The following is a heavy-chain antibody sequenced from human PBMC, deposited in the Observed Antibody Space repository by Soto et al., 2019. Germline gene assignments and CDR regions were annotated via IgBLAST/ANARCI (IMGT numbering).Heavy chain of an antibody. Sequence: QVQLVQSGAEVKKPGASVKISCKTSGYIFINYYIHWVRQAPGQGLEWVALFNPMSGSTNYAQKLQGRVTGTSCTSTSPGYLELSSLISGDTGLYYFARELAAADYWGQGTLVTVSS. CDR1: GYIFINYY. J-gene: IGHJ4*02. CDR3: ARELAAADY. D-gene: IGHD6-13*01. V-gene: IGHV1-46*03. CDR2: FNPMSGST.